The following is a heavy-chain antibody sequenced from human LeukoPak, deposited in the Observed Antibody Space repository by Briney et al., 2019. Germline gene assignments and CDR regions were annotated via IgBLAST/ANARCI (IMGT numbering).Heavy chain of an antibody. D-gene: IGHD1-14*01. CDR3: AREGEPAGFDY. J-gene: IGHJ4*02. CDR1: GGSFSGYY. Sequence: PSETLSLTCAVYGGSFSGYYWSWIRQPPGKGLEWIGEINHSGSTNYNPSLKSRVTISVDTSKNQFSLKLSSVTAADTAVYYCAREGEPAGFDYWGQGTLVTVSS. V-gene: IGHV4-34*01. CDR2: INHSGST.